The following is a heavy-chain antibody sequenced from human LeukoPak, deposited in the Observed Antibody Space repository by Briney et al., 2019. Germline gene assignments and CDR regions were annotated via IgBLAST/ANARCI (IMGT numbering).Heavy chain of an antibody. D-gene: IGHD4-17*01. Sequence: SETLSLTCTVSGGSISGSSYYWGWIRQPPGKGLEWIGGIYYSGSTYYNPSLKSRVTISVDTSKNQFSLKLRPVTAADTAVYYCATTTVTVRHDAFDIWGQGTMVTVSS. V-gene: IGHV4-39*01. CDR3: ATTTVTVRHDAFDI. J-gene: IGHJ3*02. CDR2: IYYSGST. CDR1: GGSISGSSYY.